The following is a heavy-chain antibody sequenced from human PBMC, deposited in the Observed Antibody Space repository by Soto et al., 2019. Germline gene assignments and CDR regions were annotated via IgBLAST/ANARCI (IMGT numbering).Heavy chain of an antibody. D-gene: IGHD6-13*01. CDR2: IIPIFGTA. Sequence: SVKVSCKASGGTFSSYAISWVRQAPGQGLEWMGGIIPIFGTANYAQKFRGRVTITADESTSTAYMELSSLRSEDTAVYYCARGRIAAAGTAYFDYWGQGTLVTVSS. CDR1: GGTFSSYA. J-gene: IGHJ4*02. V-gene: IGHV1-69*13. CDR3: ARGRIAAAGTAYFDY.